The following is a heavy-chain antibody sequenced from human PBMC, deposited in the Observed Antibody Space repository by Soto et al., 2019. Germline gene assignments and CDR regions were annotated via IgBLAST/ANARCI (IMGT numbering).Heavy chain of an antibody. CDR2: IYYSGST. V-gene: IGHV4-59*01. J-gene: IGHJ3*02. D-gene: IGHD3-10*01. CDR1: GGSISSYY. CDR3: ARDRRRYYGSGSYGDAFDI. Sequence: PSETLSLTCTVSGGSISSYYWIWIRQPPGKGLEWIGYIYYSGSTNYNPSLKSRVTISVDTSKNQFSLKLSSVTAADTAVYYCARDRRRYYGSGSYGDAFDIWGQGTMVTLSS.